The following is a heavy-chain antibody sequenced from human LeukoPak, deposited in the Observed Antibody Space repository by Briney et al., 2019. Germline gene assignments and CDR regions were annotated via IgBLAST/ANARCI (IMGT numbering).Heavy chain of an antibody. CDR1: GGSISGYY. CDR3: ARGAAAAFDI. CDR2: INHSGST. D-gene: IGHD2-15*01. J-gene: IGHJ3*02. V-gene: IGHV4-34*01. Sequence: PSETLSLTCTVSGGSISGYYWSWIRQPPGKGMEWIGEINHSGSTNYNPSLKSRVTISVDTSKNQFSLKLSSVTAADTAVYYCARGAAAAFDIWGQGTMVTVSS.